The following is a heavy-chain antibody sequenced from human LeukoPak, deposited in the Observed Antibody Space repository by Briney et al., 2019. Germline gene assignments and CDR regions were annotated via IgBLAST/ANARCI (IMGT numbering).Heavy chain of an antibody. CDR1: EFTFSNYA. D-gene: IGHD5-24*01. J-gene: IGHJ4*02. V-gene: IGHV3-23*01. CDR3: ARETRWDFDY. CDR2: ISGSGGTT. Sequence: GGSLRLSCAASEFTFSNYAMSWVRQAPGKGLEWVSVISGSGGTTYYADSVRGRFTISRDNAKNSLYLQMNSLRAEDTAVYYCARETRWDFDYWGQGALVSVSS.